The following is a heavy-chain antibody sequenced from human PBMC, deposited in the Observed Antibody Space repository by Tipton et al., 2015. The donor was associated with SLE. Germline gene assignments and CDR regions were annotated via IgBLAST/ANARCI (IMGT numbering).Heavy chain of an antibody. CDR1: GYTFTTYY. D-gene: IGHD6-13*01. Sequence: QSGAEVKKPGASVKVSCKASGYTFTTYYMHWVRQAPGQGLEWMGGIIPIFGTANYAQKFQGRVTITTDASTSTAYMELSSLRSDDTAVYYCARGPQQQLGDTFDIWGQGTVVTVSS. CDR2: IIPIFGTA. J-gene: IGHJ3*02. V-gene: IGHV1-69*05. CDR3: ARGPQQQLGDTFDI.